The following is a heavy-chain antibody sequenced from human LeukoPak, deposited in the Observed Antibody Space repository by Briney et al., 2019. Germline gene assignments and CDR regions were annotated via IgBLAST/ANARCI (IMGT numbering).Heavy chain of an antibody. J-gene: IGHJ4*02. V-gene: IGHV1-18*01. CDR3: ARGKDIVVVSPCDY. Sequence: VSVKVSCKASGYTFTSYGISWVRQAPGQGLEWMGWISAYNGNTNYAQKLQGRVTMTTDTSTSTAYMELRSLRSDDTAVYYCARGKDIVVVSPCDYWGQGTLVTVSS. D-gene: IGHD2-15*01. CDR1: GYTFTSYG. CDR2: ISAYNGNT.